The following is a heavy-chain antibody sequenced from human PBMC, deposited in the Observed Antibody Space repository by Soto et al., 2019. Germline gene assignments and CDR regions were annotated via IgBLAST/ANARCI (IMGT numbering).Heavy chain of an antibody. Sequence: QVQLVQSGAEVKKPGASVKVSCKASGYTFTSYYMHWVRQAPGQGLEWMGIINPSGGSTSYAQKFQGRVTMTRDTSTSTVYMELSSLRSEDTAVYYCAREEGYSSCHFTSDDDYWGQGTLVTVSS. J-gene: IGHJ4*02. CDR3: AREEGYSSCHFTSDDDY. V-gene: IGHV1-46*01. CDR1: GYTFTSYY. D-gene: IGHD6-19*01. CDR2: INPSGGST.